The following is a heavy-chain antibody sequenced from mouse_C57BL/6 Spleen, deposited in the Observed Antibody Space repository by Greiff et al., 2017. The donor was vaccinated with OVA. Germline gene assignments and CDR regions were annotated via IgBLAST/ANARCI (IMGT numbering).Heavy chain of an antibody. CDR2: IYPGSGST. Sequence: VQLQQPGAELVKPGASVKMSCKASGYTFTSYWITWVKQRPGQGLEWIGDIYPGSGSTNYNEKFKSKATLTVDTSSSTAYMQLSSLTSEDSAVYYCARMALSYGSSYVDAMDYWGQGTSVTVSS. V-gene: IGHV1-55*01. J-gene: IGHJ4*01. CDR3: ARMALSYGSSYVDAMDY. D-gene: IGHD1-1*01. CDR1: GYTFTSYW.